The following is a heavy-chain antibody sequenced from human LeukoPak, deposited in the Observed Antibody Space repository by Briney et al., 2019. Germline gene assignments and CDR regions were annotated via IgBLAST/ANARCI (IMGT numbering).Heavy chain of an antibody. D-gene: IGHD3-3*01. CDR1: GFTFSSYS. CDR2: INQDASDI. CDR3: ARLREIPVFGVVTKSTSYFDY. J-gene: IGHJ4*02. Sequence: PGGSLRLSCAASGFTFSSYSMNWVRQAPGKGLEWVATINQDASDISYVDSVKGRFTISRDNAKNSLYLQMNSLRAEDTAVYYCARLREIPVFGVVTKSTSYFDYWGQGTLVTVSS. V-gene: IGHV3-7*01.